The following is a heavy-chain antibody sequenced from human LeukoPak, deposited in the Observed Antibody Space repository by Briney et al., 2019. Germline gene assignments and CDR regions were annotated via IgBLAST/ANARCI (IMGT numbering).Heavy chain of an antibody. V-gene: IGHV3-15*01. CDR3: TTFSIAAAAQPYYYYYGMDV. CDR2: IKSKTDGGTT. J-gene: IGHJ6*02. CDR1: GFTFSNYE. D-gene: IGHD6-13*01. Sequence: PGGSLRLSCAASGFTFSNYEMNWVRQAPGKGLEWVGRIKSKTDGGTTDYAAPVKGRFTISRDDSKNTLYLQMNSLKTEDTAVYYCTTFSIAAAAQPYYYYYGMDVWGQGTTVTVSS.